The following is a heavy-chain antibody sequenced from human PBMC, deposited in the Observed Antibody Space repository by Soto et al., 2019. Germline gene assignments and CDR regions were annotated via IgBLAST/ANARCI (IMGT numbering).Heavy chain of an antibody. V-gene: IGHV3-30*18. J-gene: IGHJ4*02. CDR3: AKEMYPRTVLDSSSPWGDY. Sequence: QVQLVESGGGVAQPGRSLRLSCAVSGFTFSDYGMPWVRPAPGKGLEWVAVVSYDGSYKYYADSVKGRFTVSRDLSGNTLFLQMNSLRLEDTAVYFCAKEMYPRTVLDSSSPWGDYWGQGTLVAVSS. CDR1: GFTFSDYG. D-gene: IGHD6-6*01. CDR2: VSYDGSYK.